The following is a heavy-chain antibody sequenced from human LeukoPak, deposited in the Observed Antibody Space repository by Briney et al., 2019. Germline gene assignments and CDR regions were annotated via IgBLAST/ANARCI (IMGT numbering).Heavy chain of an antibody. V-gene: IGHV4-4*07. D-gene: IGHD6-13*01. CDR1: GGSISSSY. CDR3: ASGLAAAGPDAFDI. J-gene: IGHJ3*02. CDR2: IYTSGST. Sequence: SETLSFTCSVSGGSISSSYWSWIRQPAGKGLEWIGRIYTSGSTNYSPSLKSRVTISLDKSKNQFSLKLNSVTAADTAVYYCASGLAAAGPDAFDIWGQGTMVTVSS.